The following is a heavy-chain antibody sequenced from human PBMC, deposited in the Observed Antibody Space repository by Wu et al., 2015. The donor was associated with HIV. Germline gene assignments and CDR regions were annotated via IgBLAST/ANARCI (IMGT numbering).Heavy chain of an antibody. Sequence: QVQLQESGPGLVKPSETLSLTCTVSGGSINNYYWSWIRQPPEKRLEWIAYVYDSGTTNYNPSTKSRVTISINTSKNQISLRLNSVTAADTAVYYCARTPKYYYGSGSYYGTPYYHGLDVWGQGTTVTVSS. V-gene: IGHV4-59*01. CDR2: VYDSGTT. CDR1: GGSINNYY. D-gene: IGHD3-10*01. J-gene: IGHJ6*02. CDR3: ARTPKYYYGSGSYYGTPYYHGLDV.